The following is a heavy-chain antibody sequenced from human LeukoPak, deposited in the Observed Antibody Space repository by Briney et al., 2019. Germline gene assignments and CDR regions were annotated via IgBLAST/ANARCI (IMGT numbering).Heavy chain of an antibody. V-gene: IGHV1-8*03. D-gene: IGHD1-1*01. CDR2: MNPNSGNT. CDR3: ARDQKELEPWDFDY. CDR1: GYTFTSYD. J-gene: IGHJ4*02. Sequence: ASVKVSCKASGYTFTSYDINWVRQATGQGLEWMGWMNPNSGNTGYAQKFQGRVTITRDTSISTAYMELSRLRSDDTAVYYCARDQKELEPWDFDYWGQGTLVTVSS.